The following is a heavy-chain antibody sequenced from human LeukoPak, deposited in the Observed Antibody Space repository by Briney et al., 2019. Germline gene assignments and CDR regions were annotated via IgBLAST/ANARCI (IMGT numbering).Heavy chain of an antibody. CDR1: GFIFSTYS. V-gene: IGHV3-48*02. CDR2: ISSGSSNI. J-gene: IGHJ4*02. D-gene: IGHD3-22*01. CDR3: ARDFDRPDY. Sequence: PGGSLRLSCAASGFIFSTYSMNWVRQAPGKGLEWVSYISSGSSNINYADSVKGRFTISRDTAKNSLYLQMNSLRDEDTAVYYCARDFDRPDYWGQGTLVTVSS.